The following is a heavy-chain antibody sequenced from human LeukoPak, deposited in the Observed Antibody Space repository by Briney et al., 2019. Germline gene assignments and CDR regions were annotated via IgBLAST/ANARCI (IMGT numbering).Heavy chain of an antibody. J-gene: IGHJ3*02. D-gene: IGHD2-2*01. Sequence: GGSLRLSCAASGFTVSSNYMSWVRQAPGKGLEWVSAISGSGGSTYYADSVKGRFTISRDNSKNTLYLQMNSLRAEDTAVYYCAKDFPCSSTSCPTQGDAFDIWGQGTMVTVSS. CDR2: ISGSGGST. CDR1: GFTVSSNY. CDR3: AKDFPCSSTSCPTQGDAFDI. V-gene: IGHV3-23*01.